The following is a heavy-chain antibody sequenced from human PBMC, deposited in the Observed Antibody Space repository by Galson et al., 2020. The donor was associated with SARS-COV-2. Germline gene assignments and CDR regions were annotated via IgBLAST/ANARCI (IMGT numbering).Heavy chain of an antibody. V-gene: IGHV3-74*01. CDR1: GFTFSSSW. CDR2: INSDGSST. J-gene: IGHJ4*02. D-gene: IGHD6-19*01. CDR3: ARVGTRSGWKYYFDY. Sequence: GESLMISCAASGFTFSSSWMHWVRQAPGKGLVWVSRINSDGSSTSYADSVKGRFAISRDNAKNTLYLQMNSLRAEDTAVYYCARVGTRSGWKYYFDYWGQGTLVTVSS.